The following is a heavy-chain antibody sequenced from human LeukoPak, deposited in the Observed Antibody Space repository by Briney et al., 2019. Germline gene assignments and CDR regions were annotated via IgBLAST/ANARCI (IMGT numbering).Heavy chain of an antibody. CDR2: ISSSSSTI. Sequence: GGSLRLSCAASGFTFSSYSMNWVRQAPGKGLEWVSYISSSSSTIYYADSVKGRFTISRDNAKNSLYLQMKSLRDEDTAVYYCARGLSGWYFDYWGQGTLVTVSS. D-gene: IGHD6-19*01. CDR3: ARGLSGWYFDY. CDR1: GFTFSSYS. V-gene: IGHV3-48*02. J-gene: IGHJ4*02.